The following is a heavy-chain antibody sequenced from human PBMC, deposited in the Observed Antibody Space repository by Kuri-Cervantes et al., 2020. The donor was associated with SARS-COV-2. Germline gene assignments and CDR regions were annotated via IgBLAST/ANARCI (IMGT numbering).Heavy chain of an antibody. Sequence: ASVKVSCKASGYTFTSYAMNWVRQAPGQGLEWMGWINTNTGNPTYAQGFTGRFVFSLDTSVSTAYLQLSSLKAEDTAVYYCARGRAGPAAKVGFDPWGQGTLVTVSS. CDR3: ARGRAGPAAKVGFDP. CDR2: INTNTGNP. CDR1: GYTFTSYA. D-gene: IGHD2-2*01. J-gene: IGHJ5*02. V-gene: IGHV7-4-1*02.